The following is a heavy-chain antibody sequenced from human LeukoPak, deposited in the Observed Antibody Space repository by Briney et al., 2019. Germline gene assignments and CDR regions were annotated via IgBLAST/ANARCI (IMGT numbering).Heavy chain of an antibody. CDR3: ARVNTGYSSGWYDY. J-gene: IGHJ4*02. CDR2: IYSGGST. V-gene: IGHV3-53*01. D-gene: IGHD6-19*01. Sequence: PGRSLRLSCAASGFTVSSNYMSWVRQAPGKGLEWVSVIYSGGSTYYADSVKGRFTISRDNSKNTLYLQMNSLRAEDTAVYYCARVNTGYSSGWYDYWGQGTLVTVSS. CDR1: GFTVSSNY.